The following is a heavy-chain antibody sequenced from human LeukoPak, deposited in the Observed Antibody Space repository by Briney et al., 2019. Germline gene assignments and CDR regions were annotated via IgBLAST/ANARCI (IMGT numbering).Heavy chain of an antibody. Sequence: ASVKVSCKASGYTFTSYDINWVRQATGQGLEWMGWMNPNSGNTGYAQKFQGRVTMTRNTSISTAYMELSSLRSEDTAVYYCARDFAGYDFWYPYYYYGMDVWGQGTTVTVSS. J-gene: IGHJ6*02. CDR3: ARDFAGYDFWYPYYYYGMDV. CDR2: MNPNSGNT. CDR1: GYTFTSYD. D-gene: IGHD3-3*01. V-gene: IGHV1-8*01.